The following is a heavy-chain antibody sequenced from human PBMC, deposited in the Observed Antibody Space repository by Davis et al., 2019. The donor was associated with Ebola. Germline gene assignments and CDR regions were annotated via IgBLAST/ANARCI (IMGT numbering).Heavy chain of an antibody. V-gene: IGHV5-51*01. Sequence: KISCKGSGYSFTSYWIGWVRQMPGKGLEWMGIIYPGDSDTRYSPSFQGQVTISADKSISTAYLQWSSLKASDTAIYFCARHFVGKLFGMDVWGQGTMVIVSS. CDR3: ARHFVGKLFGMDV. D-gene: IGHD3-3*01. J-gene: IGHJ6*02. CDR2: IYPGDSDT. CDR1: GYSFTSYW.